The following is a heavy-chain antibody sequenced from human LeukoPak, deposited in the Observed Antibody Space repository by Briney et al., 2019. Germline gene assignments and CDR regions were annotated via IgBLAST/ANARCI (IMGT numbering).Heavy chain of an antibody. CDR1: GGSISSYY. CDR2: IYYSGST. J-gene: IGHJ6*03. V-gene: IGHV4-59*01. D-gene: IGHD4-11*01. CDR3: AGETVTPGSYYYYMDV. Sequence: SETLSLTCTVSGGSISSYYWSWIRQPPGKGLEWIGYIYYSGSTNYNPSLTSRVTISVDTVKNQFPLKLSPVTGADTAVYYCAGETVTPGSYYYYMDVWGKGTTVTVSS.